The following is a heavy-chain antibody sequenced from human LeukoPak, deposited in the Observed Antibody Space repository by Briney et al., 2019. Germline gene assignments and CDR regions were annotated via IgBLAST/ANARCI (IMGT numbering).Heavy chain of an antibody. J-gene: IGHJ6*02. V-gene: IGHV3-74*01. Sequence: GGSLRLSCAVSGFTFGSRWMHWVRQAPGKGLVWVALIKDDGSTTNYADSVKGRFTASRDDAKNTVYLQMSSLTAEDTAVYYCAREPMDVWGQGTTVTVSS. CDR2: IKDDGSTT. CDR1: GFTFGSRW. CDR3: AREPMDV.